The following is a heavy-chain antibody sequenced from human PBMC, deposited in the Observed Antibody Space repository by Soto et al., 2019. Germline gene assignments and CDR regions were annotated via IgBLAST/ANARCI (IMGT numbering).Heavy chain of an antibody. CDR3: ARDSVCSGGSCYSGFDY. V-gene: IGHV4-59*06. D-gene: IGHD2-15*01. Sequence: SETLSLTCTVSGGSISSYYWSWIRQHPGKGLEWIGYIYYSGSTYYNPSLKSRVTISVDTSKNQFSLKLSSVTAADTAVYYCARDSVCSGGSCYSGFDYWGQGTLVTVSS. J-gene: IGHJ4*02. CDR1: GGSISSYY. CDR2: IYYSGST.